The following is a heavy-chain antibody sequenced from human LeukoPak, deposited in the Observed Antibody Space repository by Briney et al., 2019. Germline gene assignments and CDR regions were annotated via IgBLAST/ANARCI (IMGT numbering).Heavy chain of an antibody. CDR2: IYYSGST. J-gene: IGHJ4*02. V-gene: IGHV4-59*01. D-gene: IGHD3-10*01. Sequence: SETLSLTCTVSGGSISSYYWSWIRQPPGKGLEWIGYIYYSGSTNYNPSLKSRVTISVDTSKNQFSQKLSSVTAADTAVYYCARDYYYGSGSYYDYWGQGTLVTVSS. CDR3: ARDYYYGSGSYYDY. CDR1: GGSISSYY.